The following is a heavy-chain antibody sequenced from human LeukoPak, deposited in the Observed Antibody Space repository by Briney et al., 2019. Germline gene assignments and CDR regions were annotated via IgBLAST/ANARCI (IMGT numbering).Heavy chain of an antibody. CDR3: ASTAVAGPRDAFDI. D-gene: IGHD6-19*01. Sequence: ASVKVSCKVSGYTLTELSMHWVRQAPGKGLEWMGGFDPEDGETIYAQKFQGRVTMTEDTSTDTAYMELSSLRSEDTAVYYCASTAVAGPRDAFDIWGQGTMVTVSS. CDR2: FDPEDGET. V-gene: IGHV1-24*01. CDR1: GYTLTELS. J-gene: IGHJ3*02.